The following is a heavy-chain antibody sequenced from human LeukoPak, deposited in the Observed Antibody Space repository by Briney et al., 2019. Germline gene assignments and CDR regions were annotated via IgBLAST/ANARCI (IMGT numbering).Heavy chain of an antibody. Sequence: TSETLSLTCAVSGGSISSGGYYWSWIRQPPGKGLEWIGYFYHSGSTYYNPSLKSRVTISVDRSKNQFSLKLSSVTAADTAVYYCARGGYSRSSPIYWYFDLWGRGTLVTVSS. CDR1: GGSISSGGYY. CDR2: FYHSGST. CDR3: ARGGYSRSSPIYWYFDL. J-gene: IGHJ2*01. V-gene: IGHV4-30-2*01. D-gene: IGHD6-6*01.